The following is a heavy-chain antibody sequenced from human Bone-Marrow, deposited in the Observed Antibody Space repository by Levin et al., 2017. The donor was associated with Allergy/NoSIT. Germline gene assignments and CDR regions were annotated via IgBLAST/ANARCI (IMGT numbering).Heavy chain of an antibody. CDR2: MNPHSGNT. CDR3: ARVPGGYYWGCDY. Sequence: ASVKVSCKASGYTFTGFDINWVRQATGQGLEWMGWMNPHSGNTGFAQKFQGRVTMTRNTSISTAYMELSSLTSEDTAVYYCARVPGGYYWGCDYWGQGTLVTVSS. CDR1: GYTFTGFD. J-gene: IGHJ4*02. V-gene: IGHV1-8*01. D-gene: IGHD3-22*01.